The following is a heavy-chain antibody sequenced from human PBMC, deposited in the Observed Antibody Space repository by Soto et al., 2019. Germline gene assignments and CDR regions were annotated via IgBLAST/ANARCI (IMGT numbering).Heavy chain of an antibody. V-gene: IGHV3-23*01. CDR1: GFTFSTYG. D-gene: IGHD3-10*01. CDR3: AKKIGFLRGLSRGAYDF. J-gene: IGHJ3*01. CDR2: VSGTTTNT. Sequence: GGSLRLSCTASGFTFSTYGMTWVRQAPGKGLEWVSTVSGTTTNTFYADSVRGRFTVSRDNSKNTVYLQMNSLRAEDTAVYYCAKKIGFLRGLSRGAYDFWGQGTMVTVSS.